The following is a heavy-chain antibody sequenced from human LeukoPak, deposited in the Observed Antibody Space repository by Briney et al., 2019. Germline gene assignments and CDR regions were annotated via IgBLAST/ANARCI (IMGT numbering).Heavy chain of an antibody. CDR3: ARVEATILDAFDI. V-gene: IGHV3-48*03. CDR1: GFTFSSYE. D-gene: IGHD5-12*01. J-gene: IGHJ3*02. Sequence: GGSLRLSCAASGFTFSSYEMNWVRQAPGKGLEWVSYISSSGSTIYYADSVKGRFTISRDNSKNTLYLQMNSLRAEDTAVCYCARVEATILDAFDIWGQGTMVTVSS. CDR2: ISSSGSTI.